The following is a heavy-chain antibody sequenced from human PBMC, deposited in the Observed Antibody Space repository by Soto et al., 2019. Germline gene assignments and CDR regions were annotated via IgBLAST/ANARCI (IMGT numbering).Heavy chain of an antibody. Sequence: QVQLVESGGGVVQPGRSLRLSCAASGVTFRSYAMHWVRQAPGKGLEWVAVISFDGSNKYYADSVKGRVTISRDNSKTPLYLQMNRLRAEDTAVYYGASEMPPHQHYYYGMDVWGQGTTVTVSS. CDR3: ASEMPPHQHYYYGMDV. D-gene: IGHD2-2*01. CDR1: GVTFRSYA. CDR2: ISFDGSNK. V-gene: IGHV3-30-3*01. J-gene: IGHJ6*02.